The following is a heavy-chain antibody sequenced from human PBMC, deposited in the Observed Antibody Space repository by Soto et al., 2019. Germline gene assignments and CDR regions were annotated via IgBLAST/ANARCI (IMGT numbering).Heavy chain of an antibody. CDR2: INHVGIT. D-gene: IGHD3-3*01. V-gene: IGHV4-34*01. CDR1: GGSFRGFY. Sequence: QVQLQQWGAGLLKPSETLSLTCAVSGGSFRGFYWTWIRQSPGKGLEWLGDINHVGITNYNPSLKSRVSLAGDTSKSQFSLKLSYVKAADTAVYYWARAHDFWGGRQQPIDSWGQGTLVTVSS. CDR3: ARAHDFWGGRQQPIDS. J-gene: IGHJ4*02.